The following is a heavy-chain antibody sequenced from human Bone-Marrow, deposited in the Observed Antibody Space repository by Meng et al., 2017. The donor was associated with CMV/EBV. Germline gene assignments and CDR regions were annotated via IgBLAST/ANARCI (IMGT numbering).Heavy chain of an antibody. CDR2: ISTYTGDR. CDR1: GYTFTLYG. V-gene: IGHV1-18*01. J-gene: IGHJ4*02. D-gene: IGHD5-12*01. CDR3: SAGQYSGHDFDL. Sequence: ASVKVSCKASGYTFTLYGITWVRQAPGQGLEWMGWISTYTGDRNYAPKLQGRVTMTTDTSTSTAYMDLRSLRPDDTAVYYCSAGQYSGHDFDLWGQGTRVTGSS.